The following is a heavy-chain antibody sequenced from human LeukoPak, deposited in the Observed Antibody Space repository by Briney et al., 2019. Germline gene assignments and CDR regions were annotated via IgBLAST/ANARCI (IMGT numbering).Heavy chain of an antibody. J-gene: IGHJ4*02. V-gene: IGHV1-8*01. Sequence: ASVKVSRKASGYTFTSYDINWVRQAPGQGVEGMGWMNPKRGKTDYAHKFQGRVTMTRNTSISTAYMKLSSLRSEYRAGYYCARSNKLFRVVVMRPFDYWGQGTLVTVSS. CDR3: ARSNKLFRVVVMRPFDY. D-gene: IGHD3-22*01. CDR1: GYTFTSYD. CDR2: MNPKRGKT.